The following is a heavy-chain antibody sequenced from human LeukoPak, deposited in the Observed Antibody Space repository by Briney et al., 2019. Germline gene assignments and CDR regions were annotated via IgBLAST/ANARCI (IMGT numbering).Heavy chain of an antibody. CDR3: ARDANSYGLSFFDY. J-gene: IGHJ4*02. CDR2: ISYDGSNK. CDR1: GFTFSSYA. D-gene: IGHD5-18*01. V-gene: IGHV3-30*04. Sequence: GGSLRLSCAASGFTFSSYAMHWVRQAPGKGPEWVAVISYDGSNKYYADSVKGRFTISRDNSKNTLYLQMNSLRAEDTAVYYCARDANSYGLSFFDYWGQGTLVTVSS.